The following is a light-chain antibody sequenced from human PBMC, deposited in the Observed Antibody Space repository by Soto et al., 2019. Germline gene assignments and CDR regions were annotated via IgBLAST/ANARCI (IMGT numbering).Light chain of an antibody. V-gene: IGLV3-21*02. Sequence: SYELTQPPSVSVAPGQTARITCGGNDIGSKTVHWYQQKPGQAPVMVVYDDSARPSGIPERFSGSNSGNTATLTISRVEAGDEADFYCQVWDSTSDLLYVFGTGTKVTAL. CDR1: DIGSKT. CDR2: DDS. J-gene: IGLJ1*01. CDR3: QVWDSTSDLLYV.